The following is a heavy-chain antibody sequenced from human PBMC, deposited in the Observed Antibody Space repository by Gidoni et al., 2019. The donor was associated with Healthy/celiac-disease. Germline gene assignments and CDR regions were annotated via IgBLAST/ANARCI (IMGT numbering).Heavy chain of an antibody. CDR2: IIPILGIA. CDR1: GGTFSSYT. V-gene: IGHV1-69*02. D-gene: IGHD6-6*01. Sequence: QVQLVQSGAEVKKPGSSVKVSCKASGGTFSSYTISWVRQAPGQGLEWMGRIIPILGIANYAQKFQGRVTITADKSTSTAYMELSSLRSEDTAVYYCARDENIAARRSNTYGMDVWGQGTTVTVSS. J-gene: IGHJ6*02. CDR3: ARDENIAARRSNTYGMDV.